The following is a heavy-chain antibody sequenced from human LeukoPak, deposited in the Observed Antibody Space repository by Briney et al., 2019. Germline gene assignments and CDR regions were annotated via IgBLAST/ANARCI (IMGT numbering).Heavy chain of an antibody. CDR3: ASLHCGGDCYNAPAEYFQH. CDR1: GGTFSSYA. Sequence: SVKVSCKASGGTFSSYAISWVRRAPGQGLEWMGGIIAIFGTANYAQKFQGRVTITADESTSTAYMELSSLRSEDTAVYYCASLHCGGDCYNAPAEYFQHWGQGTLVTVSS. V-gene: IGHV1-69*13. J-gene: IGHJ1*01. D-gene: IGHD2-21*02. CDR2: IIAIFGTA.